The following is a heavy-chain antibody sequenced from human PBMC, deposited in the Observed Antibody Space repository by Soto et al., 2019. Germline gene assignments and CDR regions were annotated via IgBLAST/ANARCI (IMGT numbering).Heavy chain of an antibody. J-gene: IGHJ4*02. CDR2: IYPGDSDT. V-gene: IGHV5-51*01. D-gene: IGHD3-22*01. CDR3: ARRRVASPGPDYYDSSGYYNFDY. CDR1: GYSFTSYW. Sequence: GESLKISCKGSGYSFTSYWIGWVRQMPGKGLEWMGIIYPGDSDTRYSPSFQGQVTISADKSISTAYLQWSSLKASDTAMYYCARRRVASPGPDYYDSSGYYNFDYWGQGTLVTVSS.